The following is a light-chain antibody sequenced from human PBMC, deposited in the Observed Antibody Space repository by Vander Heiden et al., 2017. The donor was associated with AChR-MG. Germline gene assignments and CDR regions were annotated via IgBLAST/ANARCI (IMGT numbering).Light chain of an antibody. V-gene: IGKV1-5*01. Sequence: DIQMTQSPSTLSASVGDRVTITCRASQAISSWLAWYQQKPGKAPKLLIYDASNLESGVPSRFSGSGSGTDFTLTISSLQADDFATYYCQQYNSDSPPYSFGQGTKLEIK. J-gene: IGKJ2*03. CDR2: DAS. CDR3: QQYNSDSPPYS. CDR1: QAISSW.